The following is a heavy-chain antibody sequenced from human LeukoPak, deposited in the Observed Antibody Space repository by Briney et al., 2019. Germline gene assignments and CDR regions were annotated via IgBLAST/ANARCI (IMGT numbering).Heavy chain of an antibody. D-gene: IGHD3-22*01. J-gene: IGHJ4*02. Sequence: GASVKVSCKASGYTFTSYGISWVRQAPGQGLEWMGGIIPIFGTANYAQKFQGRVTITADESTSTAYMELSSLRSEDTAVYYCARKTYYYDSSGYYYQPLDYWGQGTLVTVSS. CDR1: GYTFTSYG. V-gene: IGHV1-69*13. CDR3: ARKTYYYDSSGYYYQPLDY. CDR2: IIPIFGTA.